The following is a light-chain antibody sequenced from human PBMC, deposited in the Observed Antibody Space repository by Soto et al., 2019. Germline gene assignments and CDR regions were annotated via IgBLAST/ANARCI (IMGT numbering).Light chain of an antibody. Sequence: EIVMTQSPATLSVSPGERATLSCRASQSVSSNLAWYQQIPGQAPRLLIYGASTRATGIPARFSGSGSGTEFTLTISSLQSEDFAVYYCQQYNNWPQTFGQGTKVHI. CDR1: QSVSSN. V-gene: IGKV3-15*01. CDR3: QQYNNWPQT. CDR2: GAS. J-gene: IGKJ1*01.